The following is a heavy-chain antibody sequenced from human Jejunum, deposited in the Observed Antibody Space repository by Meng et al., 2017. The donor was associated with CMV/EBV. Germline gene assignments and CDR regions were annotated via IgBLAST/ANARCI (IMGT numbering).Heavy chain of an antibody. D-gene: IGHD2-2*01. CDR1: GFTFRNYY. CDR3: ARGGCSSTSCLDY. Sequence: EVQLVESGGGLVQPGGSLRLSCAASGFTFRNYYMHWVRQAPGKGLIWVSFITSDERIRKYGDSVEGRFTISRDNAKNTLYLQMNSLTAEDTAVYFCARGGCSSTSCLDYWGQGILVTVAS. V-gene: IGHV3-74*01. CDR2: ITSDERIR. J-gene: IGHJ4*02.